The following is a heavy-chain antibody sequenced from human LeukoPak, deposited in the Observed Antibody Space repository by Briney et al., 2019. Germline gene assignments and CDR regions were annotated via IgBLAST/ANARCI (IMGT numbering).Heavy chain of an antibody. CDR3: ARELHYYDSSGYPLGY. Sequence: SVKVSCKASGGTFSSYAISWVRQAPGQGLEWMGGIIPIFGTANYAQKFQGRVTITADKSTSTAYMELSSLRSEDTAVYYCARELHYYDSSGYPLGYWGQGTLVTVSS. J-gene: IGHJ4*02. V-gene: IGHV1-69*06. CDR2: IIPIFGTA. D-gene: IGHD3-22*01. CDR1: GGTFSSYA.